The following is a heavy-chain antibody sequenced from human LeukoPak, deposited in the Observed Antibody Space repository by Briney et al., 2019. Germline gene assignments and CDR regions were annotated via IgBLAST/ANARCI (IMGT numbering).Heavy chain of an antibody. J-gene: IGHJ5*02. Sequence: SETLSLTCTVSGGSISSYYWSWIRQPPGKGLEWIGYIYYSGSTNYNPSLKSRVTISADTSKNQFSLKLSSVTAADTAVYYCARRYGDWNNWFDPWGQGTLVTVSS. CDR3: ARRYGDWNNWFDP. D-gene: IGHD4-17*01. V-gene: IGHV4-59*08. CDR1: GGSISSYY. CDR2: IYYSGST.